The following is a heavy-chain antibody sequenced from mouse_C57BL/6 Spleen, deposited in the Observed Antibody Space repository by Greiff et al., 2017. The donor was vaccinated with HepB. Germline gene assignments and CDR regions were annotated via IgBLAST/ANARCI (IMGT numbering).Heavy chain of an antibody. CDR3: ARHNYGSGYFEV. Sequence: EVMLVESGGGLVKPGGSLKLSCAASGFTFSSYTMSWVRQTPEKRLEWVATISGGGGNTYYPDSVKGRFTISRDNAKNTLYLQMSSLRSEDTALYYCARHNYGSGYFEVWGTGTTVTVSS. D-gene: IGHD1-1*01. J-gene: IGHJ1*03. CDR2: ISGGGGNT. V-gene: IGHV5-9*01. CDR1: GFTFSSYT.